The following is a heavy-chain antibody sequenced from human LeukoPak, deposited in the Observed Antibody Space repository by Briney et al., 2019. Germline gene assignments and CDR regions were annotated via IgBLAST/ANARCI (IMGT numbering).Heavy chain of an antibody. Sequence: PSETLSLTCTVSGGSISSYYWSWIRQPPGKGLEGIGYMYNSGSANYNPSLKSRVTISVDKSKNQFSLKLSSVTAADTAVYYCARGGIYYGSGSYYDYWGQGTLVTVSS. CDR1: GGSISSYY. CDR3: ARGGIYYGSGSYYDY. J-gene: IGHJ4*02. D-gene: IGHD3-10*01. V-gene: IGHV4-59*12. CDR2: MYNSGSA.